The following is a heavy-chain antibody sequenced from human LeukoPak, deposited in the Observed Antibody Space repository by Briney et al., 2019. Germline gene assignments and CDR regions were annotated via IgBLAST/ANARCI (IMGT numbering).Heavy chain of an antibody. CDR2: ISWNSGSI. CDR1: GFTFDDYA. V-gene: IGHV3-9*01. Sequence: GRSLRLSCAASGFTFDDYAMHWVRQAPGKGLEWVSGISWNSGSIGYADSVKGRFTISRDNAKNSLYLQMNSLRAEDTALYYCAKDGDYGDLNWFDPWGQGTLVTVSS. D-gene: IGHD4-17*01. J-gene: IGHJ5*02. CDR3: AKDGDYGDLNWFDP.